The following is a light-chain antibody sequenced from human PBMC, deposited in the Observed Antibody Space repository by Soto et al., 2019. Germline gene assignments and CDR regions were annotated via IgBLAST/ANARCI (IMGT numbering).Light chain of an antibody. CDR1: QGIRDE. V-gene: IGKV1-6*01. CDR2: AAS. CDR3: LQDYDYPRT. Sequence: AIQMTQSPSSLSASVGDRVTITCPASQGIRDELGWYQQKAGKAPNLLISAASRLQSGVPSRFSGRGSGTDFTLTISSLQPEDFATYYCLQDYDYPRTFGQGTKVDIK. J-gene: IGKJ1*01.